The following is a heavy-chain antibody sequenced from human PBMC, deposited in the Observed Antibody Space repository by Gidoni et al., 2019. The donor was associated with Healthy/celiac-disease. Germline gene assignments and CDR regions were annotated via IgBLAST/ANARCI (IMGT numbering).Heavy chain of an antibody. J-gene: IGHJ4*02. CDR3: ARAVYSSGWYLAPYFDY. CDR2: IYYSGST. Sequence: QVQLQESGPGLVKPSETLSLTCTVSGGSISRYYWSWIRQPPGKGLEWIGYIYYSGSTNYNPSLKSRVTISVDTSKNQFSLKLSSVTAADTAVYYCARAVYSSGWYLAPYFDYWGQGTLVTVSS. CDR1: GGSISRYY. V-gene: IGHV4-59*01. D-gene: IGHD6-19*01.